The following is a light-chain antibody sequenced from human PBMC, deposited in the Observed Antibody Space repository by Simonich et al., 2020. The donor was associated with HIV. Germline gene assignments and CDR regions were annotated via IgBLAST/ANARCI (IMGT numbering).Light chain of an antibody. CDR2: WAS. Sequence: DIVMTQSTDSLAVSLGERATINCKSSQSVLYSSNIKNYLAWYQQKPGQPPKLLIYWASTRESGVPDRFSGSGSGTDFTLTISSLQAEDVAVYYCQQYYSTPRTFGQGTKVEIK. J-gene: IGKJ1*01. CDR3: QQYYSTPRT. V-gene: IGKV4-1*01. CDR1: QSVLYSSNIKNY.